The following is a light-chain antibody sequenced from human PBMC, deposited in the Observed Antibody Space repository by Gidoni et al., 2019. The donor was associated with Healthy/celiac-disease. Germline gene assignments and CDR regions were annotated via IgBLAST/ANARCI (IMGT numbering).Light chain of an antibody. CDR1: QGISSA. CDR2: DAS. V-gene: IGKV1D-13*01. Sequence: AIQLTPPPSSLCASVGDRVTITCRASQGISSALAWYQQKPGKAPKLTIYDASSLESGVPSRFSGSGSGTDFTLTISSLQPEEFANYYCRQCENNPLTFGEGTKVEIK. CDR3: RQCENNPLT. J-gene: IGKJ4*01.